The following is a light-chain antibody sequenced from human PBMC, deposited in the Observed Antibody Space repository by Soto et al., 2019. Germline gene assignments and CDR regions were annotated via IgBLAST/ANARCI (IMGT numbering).Light chain of an antibody. Sequence: AIRMTQSPSSFSASTGDRVTITCRASQCISSYLAWYQQKPGKAPKLLIYAASTLQSGVPSRFSGSGSGTDFTLPISCLQSEDFATYYGQQYYSYQYTFGQGTKLEIK. CDR2: AAS. CDR1: QCISSY. V-gene: IGKV1-8*01. CDR3: QQYYSYQYT. J-gene: IGKJ2*01.